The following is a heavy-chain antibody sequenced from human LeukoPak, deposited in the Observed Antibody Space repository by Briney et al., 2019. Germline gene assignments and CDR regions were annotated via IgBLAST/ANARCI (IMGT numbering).Heavy chain of an antibody. D-gene: IGHD2-2*01. J-gene: IGHJ5*02. Sequence: SETLSLTCTVSGGSISSSSYYWGWIRQPPGKGLEWIGSIYYSGSTYYNPSLKSRVTISVDTSKNQFSLKLSSVTAADTAVYYCAGDIVVVPAASPYNWFDPWGQGTLVTVSS. V-gene: IGHV4-39*07. CDR2: IYYSGST. CDR1: GGSISSSSYY. CDR3: AGDIVVVPAASPYNWFDP.